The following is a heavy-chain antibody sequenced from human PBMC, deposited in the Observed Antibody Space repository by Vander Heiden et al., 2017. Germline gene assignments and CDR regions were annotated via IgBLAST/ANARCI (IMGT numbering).Heavy chain of an antibody. CDR2: TRNKAKSYTT. D-gene: IGHD2-15*01. CDR3: VRDSSRSNQSAFDI. V-gene: IGHV3-72*01. Sequence: EVQLVESGGGLVQPGGSLRLSCPTSGFTLSDHHMDWVRQAPGKGLEWVGRTRNKAKSYTTEYAASVKGRFSISRDDSKNSVHLQMSSLKAEDTAVYYCVRDSSRSNQSAFDIWGQGTMVTVSS. J-gene: IGHJ3*02. CDR1: GFTLSDHH.